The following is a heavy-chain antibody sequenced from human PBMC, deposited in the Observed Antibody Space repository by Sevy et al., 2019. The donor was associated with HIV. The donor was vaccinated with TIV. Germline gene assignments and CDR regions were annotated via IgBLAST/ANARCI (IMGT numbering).Heavy chain of an antibody. V-gene: IGHV4-61*01. D-gene: IGHD3-9*01. Sequence: SETLSLTCTVSGGSVSSGSYYWSWIRQPPGKGLEWIGYIYYSGGTNYNPSLKSRVTISVDTSKNQFSLKLSSVTAADTAVYYCARGLTYFDYWGQGTLVTVSS. CDR1: GGSVSSGSYY. J-gene: IGHJ4*02. CDR2: IYYSGGT. CDR3: ARGLTYFDY.